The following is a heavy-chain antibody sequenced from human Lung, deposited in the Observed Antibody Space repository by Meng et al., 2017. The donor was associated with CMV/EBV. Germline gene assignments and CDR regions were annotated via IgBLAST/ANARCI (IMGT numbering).Heavy chain of an antibody. D-gene: IGHD3-16*01. CDR2: IYYSGST. J-gene: IGHJ5*02. CDR3: ARGLKYYDYVWGT. Sequence: LXCTVSGGSISSGGYYWSWIRQHPGKGLEWIGYIYYSGSTYYNPSLKSRVTISVDTSKNQFSLKLSSVTAADTAVYYCARGLKYYDYVWGTWGQGTXVTVSS. CDR1: GGSISSGGYY. V-gene: IGHV4-31*03.